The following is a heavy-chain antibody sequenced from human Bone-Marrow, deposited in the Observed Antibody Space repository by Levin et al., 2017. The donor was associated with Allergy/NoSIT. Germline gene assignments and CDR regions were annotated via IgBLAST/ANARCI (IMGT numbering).Heavy chain of an antibody. CDR2: IHYSGST. Sequence: PSETLSLTCTVSGGSISNYYWTWIRQPPGKGLEWIAYIHYSGSTDYNPSLRSRVTISIDTSKNQFSLKLSSVTAADTAVYYCATELCSAGSCYLGYWGQGTLVTVSS. CDR3: ATELCSAGSCYLGY. J-gene: IGHJ4*02. CDR1: GGSISNYY. D-gene: IGHD2-15*01. V-gene: IGHV4-59*03.